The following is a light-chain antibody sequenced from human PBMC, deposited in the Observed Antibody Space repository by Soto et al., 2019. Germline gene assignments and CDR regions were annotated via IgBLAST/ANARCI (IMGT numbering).Light chain of an antibody. CDR1: QSVNIH. J-gene: IGKJ1*01. CDR3: QQYGSSGT. Sequence: ENVLTQFPGTLSLSPGERATLSCRASQSVNIHLAWYQQKPGQAPRLLIYGASNRATGIPDRFSGSGSGTDFTLTISRLEPEDFAVYYCQQYGSSGTFGQGTKV. V-gene: IGKV3-20*01. CDR2: GAS.